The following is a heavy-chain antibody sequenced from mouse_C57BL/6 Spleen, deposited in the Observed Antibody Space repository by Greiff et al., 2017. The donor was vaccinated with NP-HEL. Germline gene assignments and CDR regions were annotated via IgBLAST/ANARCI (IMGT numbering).Heavy chain of an antibody. Sequence: VQLQQSGAELARPGASVKLSCKASGYTFTGYGISWVKQRTGQGLEWIGEIYPRSGNTYYNEKFKGKATLTADKSSSTAYMELRSLTSEDSAVYFCAREVYSSFAYWGQGTLVTVSA. J-gene: IGHJ3*01. CDR1: GYTFTGYG. CDR3: AREVYSSFAY. CDR2: IYPRSGNT. V-gene: IGHV1-81*01. D-gene: IGHD2-12*01.